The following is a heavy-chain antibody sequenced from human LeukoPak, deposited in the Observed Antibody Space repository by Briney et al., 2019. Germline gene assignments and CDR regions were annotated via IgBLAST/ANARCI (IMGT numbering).Heavy chain of an antibody. J-gene: IGHJ4*02. CDR3: ARIMVYADDY. CDR2: ISSSSSTI. V-gene: IGHV3-48*04. D-gene: IGHD2-8*01. CDR1: GFTFSSYS. Sequence: PGGSLRLSCAASGFTFSSYSMNWVRQAPGKGLEWVSYISSSSSTIHYADSVKGRFTISRDNAKNSLYLQMNSLRAEDTAVYYCARIMVYADDYWGQGTLVTVSS.